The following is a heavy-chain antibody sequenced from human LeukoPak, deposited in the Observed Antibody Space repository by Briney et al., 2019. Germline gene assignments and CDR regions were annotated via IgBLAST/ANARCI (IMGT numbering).Heavy chain of an antibody. J-gene: IGHJ4*02. D-gene: IGHD3/OR15-3a*01. Sequence: GGSLRLSCAASGVTFSSYAMTWVRQAPGKGLEWVSSISGNGGNTYYAGSVKGRFTISRDNSKNTLYLQMNSLRAEDRAVYYCAKQYSDFWSGNPNWGQGTLVTVSS. CDR3: AKQYSDFWSGNPN. CDR1: GVTFSSYA. CDR2: ISGNGGNT. V-gene: IGHV3-23*01.